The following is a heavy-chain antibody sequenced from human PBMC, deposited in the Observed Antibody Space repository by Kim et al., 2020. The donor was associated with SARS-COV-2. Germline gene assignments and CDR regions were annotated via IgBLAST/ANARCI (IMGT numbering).Heavy chain of an antibody. D-gene: IGHD2-2*02. CDR3: ARYCSSTSCYTGYYFDY. J-gene: IGHJ4*02. Sequence: LKSRVTRSVDTSKNQFSLKLSSVTAADTAVYYCARYCSSTSCYTGYYFDYWGQGTLVTVSS. V-gene: IGHV4-59*01.